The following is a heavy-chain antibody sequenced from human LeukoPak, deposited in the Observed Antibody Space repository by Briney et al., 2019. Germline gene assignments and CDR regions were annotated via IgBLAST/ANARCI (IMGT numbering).Heavy chain of an antibody. V-gene: IGHV3-53*01. CDR1: GFTVSNNY. CDR3: ARDSDSGYGPFAS. CDR2: IHSGGTT. D-gene: IGHD5-12*01. J-gene: IGHJ4*02. Sequence: PGGSLRLSCAASGFTVSNNYMSWVRQAPGKGLDWVSVIHSGGTTNYADSVQGRFTISRDNSKTTVYLHTNSLRAEDTAVYYCARDSDSGYGPFASWGQGTLVTVSS.